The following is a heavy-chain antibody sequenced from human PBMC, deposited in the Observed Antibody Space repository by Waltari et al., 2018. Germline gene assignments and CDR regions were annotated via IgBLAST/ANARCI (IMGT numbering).Heavy chain of an antibody. J-gene: IGHJ4*02. CDR2: IKQDASDK. V-gene: IGHV3-7*04. CDR3: VRNGGAFDF. CDR1: GFIFSTHW. Sequence: EVQLVESGGGLVQPGGSLRLSCAASGFIFSTHWMSWVRQTPGKGLEGVANIKQDASDKNYVDSVKGRFAISRDNAKRSLDLQMNSLRVEDTALYYCVRNGGAFDFWGQGTQVIVSS. D-gene: IGHD2-8*01.